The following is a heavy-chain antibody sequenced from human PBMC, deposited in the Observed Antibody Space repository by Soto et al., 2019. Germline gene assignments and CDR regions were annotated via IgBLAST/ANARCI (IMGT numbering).Heavy chain of an antibody. CDR3: AKDRSGSSGLDY. CDR2: ISYDGSSK. J-gene: IGHJ4*02. CDR1: GFTCSSYD. V-gene: IGHV3-30*18. Sequence: QVQLVESGGGVVQPGRSLRLSCAASGFTCSSYDMHWVRQAPGKGLEGVAIISYDGSSKYYTDSVKGRFTISRDNSKNTLYLQMHSLRAEDTAVYYCAKDRSGSSGLDYWGQGTLVTVSS. D-gene: IGHD6-19*01.